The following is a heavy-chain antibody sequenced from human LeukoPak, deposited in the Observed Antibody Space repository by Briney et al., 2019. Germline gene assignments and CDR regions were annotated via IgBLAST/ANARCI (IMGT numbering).Heavy chain of an antibody. Sequence: SETLSLTCAVYGGSFSGYYWSWIRQPPGKGLEWIGEINHSGSTNYNPSLKSRVTISVDTSKNQFSLKLSSVTAADTAVYYCAREPIAVAEPHYYYGMDVWGHGTTVTVSS. D-gene: IGHD6-19*01. V-gene: IGHV4-34*01. CDR3: AREPIAVAEPHYYYGMDV. J-gene: IGHJ6*02. CDR2: INHSGST. CDR1: GGSFSGYY.